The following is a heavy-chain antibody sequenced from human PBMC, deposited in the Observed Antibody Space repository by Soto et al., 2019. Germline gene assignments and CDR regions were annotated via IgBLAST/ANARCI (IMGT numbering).Heavy chain of an antibody. V-gene: IGHV3-33*01. CDR3: ARDLGSTNYYFDY. Sequence: VGSLRLSCAASGFTFSSYGFHWVRQAPGKGLEWVAVIWYDGSKTFYVESVKGRFTISRDNSKNTLYLQLNSLRAEDTAVYRCARDLGSTNYYFDYWGLGTLVTVSS. D-gene: IGHD5-12*01. J-gene: IGHJ4*02. CDR2: IWYDGSKT. CDR1: GFTFSSYG.